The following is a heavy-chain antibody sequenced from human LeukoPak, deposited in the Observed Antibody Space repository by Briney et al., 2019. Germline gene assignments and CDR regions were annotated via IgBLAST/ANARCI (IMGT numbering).Heavy chain of an antibody. CDR1: GFTFSSYS. V-gene: IGHV3-21*01. J-gene: IGHJ6*01. D-gene: IGHD1-1*01. Sequence: GGSLRLSCAASGFTFSSYSMNWVRQAPGKGLEWVSSISSSSSYIYYADSVKGRFTISRDNAKNSLYLQMNSLRAEDTAVYYCARLFVEGNYYYGMDVWGQGTTVTVSS. CDR2: ISSSSSYI. CDR3: ARLFVEGNYYYGMDV.